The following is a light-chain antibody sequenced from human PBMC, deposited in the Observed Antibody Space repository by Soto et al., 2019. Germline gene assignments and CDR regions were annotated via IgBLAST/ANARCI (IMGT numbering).Light chain of an antibody. CDR3: QQANSLPRT. CDR2: AAS. CDR1: QGIGSW. Sequence: DIQMTQSPTSVSASVGERVTITCRASQGIGSWLAWYQHKAGKAPKLLIYAASSLQSGVPSRFSGSGSGTDFTLTISSLQPEDFATYYCQQANSLPRTFGQGTKVEI. J-gene: IGKJ1*01. V-gene: IGKV1-12*01.